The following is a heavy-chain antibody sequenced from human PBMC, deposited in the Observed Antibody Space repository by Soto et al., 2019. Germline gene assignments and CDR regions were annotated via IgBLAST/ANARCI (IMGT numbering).Heavy chain of an antibody. CDR2: ISGSGGST. D-gene: IGHD3-10*01. CDR1: GFTFSSYA. V-gene: IGHV3-23*01. J-gene: IGHJ5*02. Sequence: EVQLLESGGGLVQPGGSLRLSCAASGFTFSSYAMSWVRQAPGKGLEWVSAISGSGGSTYYADSVKGRFTISRYNSKNTLYLQMNSLRAEDTAVYYCAKALMTMVRGVNWFDPWGQGTLVTVSS. CDR3: AKALMTMVRGVNWFDP.